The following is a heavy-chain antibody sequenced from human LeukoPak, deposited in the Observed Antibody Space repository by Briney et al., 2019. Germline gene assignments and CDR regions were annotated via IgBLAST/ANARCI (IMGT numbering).Heavy chain of an antibody. CDR1: GFTFSSYA. Sequence: GGSLRLSCAASGFTFSSYAMSWVRQAPGKGLEWVSAISGSGRSTYYADSVKGRFTISRDNSKNTLYLQMNSLRAEDTAVYYCAKRVNYYGSGSLFSAFDIWGQGTMVTVSS. CDR3: AKRVNYYGSGSLFSAFDI. CDR2: ISGSGRST. V-gene: IGHV3-23*01. D-gene: IGHD3-10*01. J-gene: IGHJ3*02.